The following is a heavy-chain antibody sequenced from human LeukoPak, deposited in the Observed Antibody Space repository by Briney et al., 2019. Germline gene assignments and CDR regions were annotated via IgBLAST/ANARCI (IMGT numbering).Heavy chain of an antibody. D-gene: IGHD6-6*01. V-gene: IGHV3-64D*06. Sequence: GGSLRLSCSASGFTFSSYAMHWVRQAPGKGLEYVSAINTNGGSTYYADSVKGRFTISRDNSKNTLYLQMSSLRAEDTAVYYCVSLPSYSSSSISDYWGQGTPVTASS. CDR3: VSLPSYSSSSISDY. J-gene: IGHJ4*02. CDR1: GFTFSSYA. CDR2: INTNGGST.